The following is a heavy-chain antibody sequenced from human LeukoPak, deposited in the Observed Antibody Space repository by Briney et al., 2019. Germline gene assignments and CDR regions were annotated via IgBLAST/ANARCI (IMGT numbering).Heavy chain of an antibody. CDR3: TTEGIAAAGYHFDY. J-gene: IGHJ4*02. Sequence: GGSLRLSCAASGFTFSNAWMSCVRQAPGKGLEWVGRIKSKTDGGTTDYAAPVKGRFTISRDDSKNTLYLQMNSLKTEDTAVYYCTTEGIAAAGYHFDYWGQGTLVTVSS. V-gene: IGHV3-15*01. CDR1: GFTFSNAW. D-gene: IGHD6-13*01. CDR2: IKSKTDGGTT.